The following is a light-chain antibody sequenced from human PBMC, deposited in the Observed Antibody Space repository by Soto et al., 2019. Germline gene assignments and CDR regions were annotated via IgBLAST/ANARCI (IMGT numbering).Light chain of an antibody. CDR3: MQGSHWPPIT. CDR1: QRLLHSNGNTF. V-gene: IGKV2-28*01. J-gene: IGKJ5*01. Sequence: AMTQSPPSMTVTPGEPASISCRSSQRLLHSNGNTFLDWYLQKPGQSPQLLIYLGSNRASGVPDRVSGSEAGTDFTLKISRVEAEDVGLYYCMQGSHWPPITFGQGTRLEIK. CDR2: LGS.